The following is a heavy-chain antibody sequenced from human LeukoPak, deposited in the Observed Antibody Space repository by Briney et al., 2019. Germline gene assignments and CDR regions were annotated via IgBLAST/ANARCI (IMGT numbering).Heavy chain of an antibody. CDR3: ARGSRGYSYG. CDR2: IYYSAST. Sequence: SETLSLTCTVSGGSVSSGSYYWSWIRQPPGKGLEWIGYIYYSASTNYNPSLKSRVTISVDTSNNQFSLKLSSVTAADAAVYYCARGSRGYSYGWGQGTLVTVSS. CDR1: GGSVSSGSYY. D-gene: IGHD5-18*01. J-gene: IGHJ4*02. V-gene: IGHV4-61*01.